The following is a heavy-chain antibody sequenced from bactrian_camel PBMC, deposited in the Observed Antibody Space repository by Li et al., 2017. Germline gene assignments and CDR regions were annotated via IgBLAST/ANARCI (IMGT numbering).Heavy chain of an antibody. J-gene: IGHJ4*01. CDR1: VPINRYC. Sequence: HVQLVESGGGTVQAGGSLTLSCRASVPINRYCLAWFRQAPGKEREGVAGITRDGAITYGDSVKGRFTISQDSARITAYLQMASLRPEDTAVYYCVPVALEERDGLVSCARWSQGTQVTVS. D-gene: IGHD1*01. V-gene: IGHV3S57*01. CDR2: ITRDGAI.